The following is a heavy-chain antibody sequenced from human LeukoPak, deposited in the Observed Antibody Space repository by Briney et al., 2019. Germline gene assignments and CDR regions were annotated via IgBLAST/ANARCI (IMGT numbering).Heavy chain of an antibody. V-gene: IGHV4-30-4*08. D-gene: IGHD3-22*01. CDR1: GGSISSGDYY. J-gene: IGHJ3*02. Sequence: PSQTLSLTCTVSGGSISSGDYYWSWIRQPPGKGLEWIGYIYHSGSTYCNPSLKSRVTISVDRSKNQFSLKLSSVTAADTAVYYCARRSILITMIVGGDAFDIWGQGTMVTVSS. CDR3: ARRSILITMIVGGDAFDI. CDR2: IYHSGST.